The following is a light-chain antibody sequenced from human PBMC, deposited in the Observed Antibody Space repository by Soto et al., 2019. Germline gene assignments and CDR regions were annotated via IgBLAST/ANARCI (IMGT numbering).Light chain of an antibody. V-gene: IGKV1-33*01. J-gene: IGKJ5*01. CDR3: QQYDNLLIT. CDR1: QDISNY. Sequence: DIQMTQSPSYLSASVGDRVTITCQASQDISNYLNWYKQKPGKAPKLLIYDASNLETGVPSRFSGSGSGTDFTFTISSLQPEDIATYYCQQYDNLLITFGQGTRLEIK. CDR2: DAS.